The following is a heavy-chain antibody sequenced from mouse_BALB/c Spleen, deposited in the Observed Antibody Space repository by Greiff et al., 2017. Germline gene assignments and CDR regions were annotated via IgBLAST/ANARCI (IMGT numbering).Heavy chain of an antibody. Sequence: DLVKPGASVKLSCKASGYTFTSYWINWIKQRPGQGLEWIGRIAPGSGSTYYNEMFKGKATLTVDTSSSTAYIQLSSLSSEDSAVYFCARTNDGWAMDYWGQGTSVTGSS. D-gene: IGHD2-3*01. CDR2: IAPGSGST. CDR1: GYTFTSYW. CDR3: ARTNDGWAMDY. V-gene: IGHV1S41*01. J-gene: IGHJ4*01.